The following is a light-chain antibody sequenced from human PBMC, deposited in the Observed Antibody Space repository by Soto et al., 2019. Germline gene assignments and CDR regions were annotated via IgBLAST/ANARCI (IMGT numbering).Light chain of an antibody. J-gene: IGLJ1*01. CDR1: SSNIGAGYD. CDR2: GNI. Sequence: QSVLTQPPSVSGAPGQRVTISCTGSSSNIGAGYDVHWYQQRPGTAPKLLIFGNINRPSGVPDRFSGSKSGTSASLAITGLQDEDEGDYYCQSYDSTMSTYVFGTGTKVTVL. V-gene: IGLV1-40*01. CDR3: QSYDSTMSTYV.